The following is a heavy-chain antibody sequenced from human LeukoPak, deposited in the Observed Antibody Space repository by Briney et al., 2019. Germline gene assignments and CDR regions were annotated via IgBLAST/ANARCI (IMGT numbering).Heavy chain of an antibody. CDR3: ARGRTGAAALDF. J-gene: IGHJ4*02. D-gene: IGHD2-2*01. V-gene: IGHV4-34*01. Sequence: PSETLSLTCAVYGESSSDHYWTWIRQPPGKGLEWIGESTHSGSTNYNPSLKSRVTISVDTSKSQFSLKLTSMTAADTAVYYCARGRTGAAALDFWGPGTLVTVSS. CDR2: STHSGST. CDR1: GESSSDHY.